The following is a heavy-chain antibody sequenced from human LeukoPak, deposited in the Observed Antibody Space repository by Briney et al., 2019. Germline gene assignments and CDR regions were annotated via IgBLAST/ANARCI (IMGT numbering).Heavy chain of an antibody. J-gene: IGHJ3*02. CDR2: ISWNSGSI. Sequence: PGGSLRLSCAASGFTFDDYAMHWVRQAPGKGLEWVSGISWNSGSIGYADSVKGRFTISRDNAKNSLYLQMNSLRAEDTALYYCAKVHSGYSYGSVFDIWGQGTMVTVSS. CDR1: GFTFDDYA. CDR3: AKVHSGYSYGSVFDI. V-gene: IGHV3-9*01. D-gene: IGHD5-18*01.